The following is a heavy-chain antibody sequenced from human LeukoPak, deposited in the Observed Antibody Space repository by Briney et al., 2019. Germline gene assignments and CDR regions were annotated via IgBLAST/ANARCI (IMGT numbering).Heavy chain of an antibody. CDR3: ARDSHGYCSGGSCYSGGWFDP. D-gene: IGHD2-15*01. CDR2: IYYTGNT. J-gene: IGHJ5*02. CDR1: GYSISSSSYY. V-gene: IGHV4-39*07. Sequence: SETLSLTCTVSGYSISSSSYYWGWIRQPPGKGLEWIGTIYYTGNTYYNPSLKSRVTISVDTSKNQFSLKLSSVTAADTAVYYCARDSHGYCSGGSCYSGGWFDPWGQGTLVTVSS.